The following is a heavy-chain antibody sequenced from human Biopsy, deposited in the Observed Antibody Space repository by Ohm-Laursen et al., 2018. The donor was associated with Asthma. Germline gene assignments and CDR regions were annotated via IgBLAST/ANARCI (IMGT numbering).Heavy chain of an antibody. CDR1: RYTFTSNA. D-gene: IGHD1-26*01. Sequence: ASVKVSCKASRYTFTSNAIHWMRQAPGQSLEWMAWLNPVNGNTKYSQQFQGRVTITRDTSASTAYMELSSLTSEDTAVFYCAREVGATRYDPWGQGTLVTVSS. CDR2: LNPVNGNT. V-gene: IGHV1-3*01. J-gene: IGHJ5*02. CDR3: AREVGATRYDP.